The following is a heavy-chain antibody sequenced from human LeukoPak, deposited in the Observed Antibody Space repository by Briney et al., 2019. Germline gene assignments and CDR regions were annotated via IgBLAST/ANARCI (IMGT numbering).Heavy chain of an antibody. D-gene: IGHD3-10*01. V-gene: IGHV3-23*01. J-gene: IGHJ4*02. CDR3: AKGGRVVRGVILLTYFDY. Sequence: PGGSLRLSCAASGFTFSSYAMSWVRQAPGKGLEWVSAISGSGGSTYYADSVKGRFTISRDNSKNTLYLQMNSLRAEDTAVYYCAKGGRVVRGVILLTYFDYWGQGTLVTVSS. CDR2: ISGSGGST. CDR1: GFTFSSYA.